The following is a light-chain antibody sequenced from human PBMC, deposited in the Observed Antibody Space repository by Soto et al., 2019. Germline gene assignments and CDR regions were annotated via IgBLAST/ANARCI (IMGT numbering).Light chain of an antibody. J-gene: IGKJ1*01. CDR2: GSS. CDR3: QQYHISPRT. Sequence: EIVLTQSPGTLSLSPGERATLSCRASQSLNSFYLAWYQQKPGQAPRLLIYGSSNRATGIPDRFSGSGSGTEFTLTISRLDPEDFAVYYGQQYHISPRTFGQGTKVDIK. V-gene: IGKV3-20*01. CDR1: QSLNSFY.